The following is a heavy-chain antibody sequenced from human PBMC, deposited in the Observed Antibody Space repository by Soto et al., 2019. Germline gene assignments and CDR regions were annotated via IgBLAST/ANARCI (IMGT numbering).Heavy chain of an antibody. Sequence: QVQLVQSGAEVKKPVSSVKVSCKAPGGTFSNYGITWVRQAPGQGLEWMGGILPIFGTTSVAQKFRGRVTITADEPTSTAYMELSSLRSEDTALYYCARNDRFRTAMDLSYLDSWGPGTLVTVSS. CDR2: ILPIFGTT. D-gene: IGHD5-18*01. V-gene: IGHV1-69*01. J-gene: IGHJ4*02. CDR1: GGTFSNYG. CDR3: ARNDRFRTAMDLSYLDS.